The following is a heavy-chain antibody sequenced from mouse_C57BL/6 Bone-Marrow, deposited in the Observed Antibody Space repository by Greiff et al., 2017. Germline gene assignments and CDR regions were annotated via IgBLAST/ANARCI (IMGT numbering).Heavy chain of an antibody. CDR3: AREGDGSPHWYFDV. D-gene: IGHD1-1*01. Sequence: EVMLVESGPELVKPGASVKISCKASGYSFTGYYMNWVKQSPEKSLEWIGEINPSTGGTTYNQKFKAKATLTVDNSSSTAYMQLKSLTSEDSAVYYCAREGDGSPHWYFDVWGTGTTVTVSS. CDR1: GYSFTGYY. J-gene: IGHJ1*03. V-gene: IGHV1-42*01. CDR2: INPSTGGT.